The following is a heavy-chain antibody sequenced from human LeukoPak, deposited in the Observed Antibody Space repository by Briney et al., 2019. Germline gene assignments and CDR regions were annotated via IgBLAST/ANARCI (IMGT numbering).Heavy chain of an antibody. CDR3: AKSSYYDTSGSYREYYFDY. J-gene: IGHJ4*02. CDR2: ISGSGGSI. D-gene: IGHD3-22*01. Sequence: GGSLRLSCAASGLTFSSYAMSWVRQAPGKGLEWVSTISGSGGSIWYADSVKGRFTISRDNSNNTLYLQMNSLRAEDTAVYYCAKSSYYDTSGSYREYYFDYWGQGALVTVSS. V-gene: IGHV3-23*01. CDR1: GLTFSSYA.